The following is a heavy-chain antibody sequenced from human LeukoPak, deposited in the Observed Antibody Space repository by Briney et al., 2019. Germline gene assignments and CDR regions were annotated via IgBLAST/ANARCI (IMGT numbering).Heavy chain of an antibody. CDR3: ARDMEDAFDI. V-gene: IGHV1-3*01. CDR2: INAGNGNT. Sequence: ASVKVSCKASGYTFTSYATHWVRQAPGQRLEWMGWINAGNGNTKYSQKFQGRVTITADESTSTAYMELSSLRSEDAAVYYCARDMEDAFDIWGQGTMVTVSS. D-gene: IGHD3-3*01. CDR1: GYTFTSYA. J-gene: IGHJ3*02.